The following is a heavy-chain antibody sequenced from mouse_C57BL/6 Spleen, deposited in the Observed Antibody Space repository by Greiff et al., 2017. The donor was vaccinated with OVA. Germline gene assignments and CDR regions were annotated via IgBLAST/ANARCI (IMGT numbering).Heavy chain of an antibody. V-gene: IGHV1-52*01. CDR2: IDPSDSET. CDR1: GYTFTSYW. J-gene: IGHJ2*01. Sequence: QVQLQQPGAELVRPGSSVKLSCKASGYTFTSYWMHWVKQRPIQGLEWIGNIDPSDSETHYNQKFKDKATLTVDKSSSTAYMQLSSLTSEDSAVYYCARGSNYGWYFDYWGQGTTLTVSS. CDR3: ARGSNYGWYFDY. D-gene: IGHD2-5*01.